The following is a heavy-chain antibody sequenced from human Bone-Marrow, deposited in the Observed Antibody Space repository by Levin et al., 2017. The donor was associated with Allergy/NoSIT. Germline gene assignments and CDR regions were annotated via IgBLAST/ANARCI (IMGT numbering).Heavy chain of an antibody. CDR1: GVSISSPRHY. CDR3: ARHGVWSGSWYAGFDP. D-gene: IGHD6-13*01. V-gene: IGHV4-39*01. CDR2: ISYSGRT. Sequence: SETLSLTCTVSGVSISSPRHYWGWIRQPPGKGLEWIGSISYSGRTYYNPSRKSRVTIFADTSKNQFSLKLKSVTAADTAVYYCARHGVWSGSWYAGFDPWGQGNLVTVSS. J-gene: IGHJ5*02.